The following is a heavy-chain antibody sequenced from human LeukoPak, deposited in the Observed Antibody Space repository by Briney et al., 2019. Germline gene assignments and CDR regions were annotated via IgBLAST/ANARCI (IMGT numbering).Heavy chain of an antibody. CDR3: ASRHDLID. J-gene: IGHJ4*02. V-gene: IGHV3-21*01. CDR2: ISSSSNYI. CDR1: GFTFSSYT. Sequence: GGSLRLSCAASGFTFSSYTMNWVRQAPGKGLEWVSSISSSSNYIYYADSLEGRFTISRGDARNSLYLQMNSLRAEDTAVYYCASRHDLIDWGQGTLVTVSS. D-gene: IGHD2-21*01.